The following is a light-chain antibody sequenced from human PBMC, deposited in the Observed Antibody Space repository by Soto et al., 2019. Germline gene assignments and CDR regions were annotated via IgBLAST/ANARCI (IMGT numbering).Light chain of an antibody. CDR1: SSNIGAGYD. Sequence: QSVLTQPPSVSGAPGQRVTISCTGSSSNIGAGYDVHWYQQLPGTAPKLLISGNSNRPSGVPDRFSGSKSGTSASLAITGLQAEDEADDYGQSYDSSLSGSGFGGGTKGTVL. CDR3: QSYDSSLSGSG. CDR2: GNS. V-gene: IGLV1-40*01. J-gene: IGLJ3*02.